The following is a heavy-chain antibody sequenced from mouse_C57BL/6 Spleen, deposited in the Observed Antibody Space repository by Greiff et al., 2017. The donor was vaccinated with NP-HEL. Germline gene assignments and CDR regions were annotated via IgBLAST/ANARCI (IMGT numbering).Heavy chain of an antibody. CDR2: IYPGSGNT. CDR3: ARKLPYYSNYAWDY. J-gene: IGHJ2*01. Sequence: LMESGPELVKPGASVKISCKASGYTFTDYYINWVKQRPGQGLEWIGWIYPGSGNTKYNEKFKGKATLTVDTSSSTAYMQLSSLTSEYSAVYFCARKLPYYSNYAWDYWGQGTTLTVSS. D-gene: IGHD2-5*01. CDR1: GYTFTDYY. V-gene: IGHV1-84*01.